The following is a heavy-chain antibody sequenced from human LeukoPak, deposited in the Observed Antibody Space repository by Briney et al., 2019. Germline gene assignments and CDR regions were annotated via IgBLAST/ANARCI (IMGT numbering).Heavy chain of an antibody. D-gene: IGHD1-7*01. V-gene: IGHV1-18*01. CDR3: ARDPYNWNYGGREDY. CDR1: GYTFTSYG. Sequence: GASVKVSCEASGYTFTSYGISWVRQAPGQGLEWMGWISAYNGNTNYAQKLQGRVTMTTDTSTSTAYMELRSLRSDDTAVYYCARDPYNWNYGGREDYWGQGTLVTVSS. CDR2: ISAYNGNT. J-gene: IGHJ4*02.